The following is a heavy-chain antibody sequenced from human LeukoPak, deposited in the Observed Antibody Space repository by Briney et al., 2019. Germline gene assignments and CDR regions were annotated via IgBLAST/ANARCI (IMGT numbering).Heavy chain of an antibody. Sequence: SETLSLTCAVSGGSISSGGYSWRWIRQPPGKGLGWIGYIYHSGSTYYNPSLKSRVTISVDRSKNQFSLKLSSVTAADTAVYYCARGSRLWSPYYFDYWGQGTLVTVSS. D-gene: IGHD5-18*01. CDR1: GGSISSGGYS. J-gene: IGHJ4*02. CDR2: IYHSGST. V-gene: IGHV4-30-2*01. CDR3: ARGSRLWSPYYFDY.